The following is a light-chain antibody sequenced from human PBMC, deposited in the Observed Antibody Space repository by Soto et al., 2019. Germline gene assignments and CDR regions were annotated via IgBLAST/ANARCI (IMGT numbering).Light chain of an antibody. J-gene: IGKJ1*01. CDR1: QTVSSY. CDR3: QQYGSSGT. V-gene: IGKV3-20*01. Sequence: EFVLAQTPCTLSLSPGERATLSCRASQTVSSYLAWYQQKPGQAPNLLIYGASSRATGIPDRFSGSGSGTDFTLTISRLEPEDFAVYYCQQYGSSGTFGQGTKVDIK. CDR2: GAS.